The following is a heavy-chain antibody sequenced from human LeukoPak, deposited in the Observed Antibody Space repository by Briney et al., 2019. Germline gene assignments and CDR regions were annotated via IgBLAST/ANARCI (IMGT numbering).Heavy chain of an antibody. D-gene: IGHD1-26*01. J-gene: IGHJ4*02. V-gene: IGHV3-49*04. CDR2: IRSKAYGGTT. Sequence: SGGSLRLSCTASGFTFGDYVMSWVRQAPGKGLEWVGFIRSKAYGGTTKNAASVKGRFTISRDDSKNTLYLQMNSLKTEDTAVYYCTTSEVGATSLDYWGQGTLVTVSS. CDR3: TTSEVGATSLDY. CDR1: GFTFGDYV.